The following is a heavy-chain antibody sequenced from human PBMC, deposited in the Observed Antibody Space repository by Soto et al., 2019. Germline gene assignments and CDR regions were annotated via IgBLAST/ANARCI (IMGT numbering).Heavy chain of an antibody. CDR1: GYTFTSYG. Sequence: GASVKVSCKASGYTFTSYGISWVRQAPGEGLEWMGWISAYNGNTNYAQKLQGRGTMTTDTSTSTAYMELRSLRSDATAVYYCARAEYYDFWSGWLTAVNNWFDPWRQGTLVTVSS. CDR2: ISAYNGNT. J-gene: IGHJ5*02. CDR3: ARAEYYDFWSGWLTAVNNWFDP. V-gene: IGHV1-18*04. D-gene: IGHD3-3*01.